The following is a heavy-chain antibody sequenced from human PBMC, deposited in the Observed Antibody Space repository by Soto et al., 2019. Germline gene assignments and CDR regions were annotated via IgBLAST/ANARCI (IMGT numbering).Heavy chain of an antibody. D-gene: IGHD6-13*01. CDR2: IIPYYNTL. Sequence: QAQVVQSGAEVRKPGSSVKLSCKASEGTFNSYAIAWVRQAPGQGLEWMGGIIPYYNTLNYAQKFQDRVTITADDSTNTVYRELSSLRSDDTAVYFCASGASRWYPYCVDSWAQGTLVTVSS. CDR3: ASGASRWYPYCVDS. J-gene: IGHJ4*02. CDR1: EGTFNSYA. V-gene: IGHV1-69*01.